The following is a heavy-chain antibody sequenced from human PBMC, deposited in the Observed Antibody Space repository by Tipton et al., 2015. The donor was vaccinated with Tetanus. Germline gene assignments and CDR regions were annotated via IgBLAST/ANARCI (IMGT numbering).Heavy chain of an antibody. Sequence: TLSLTCSVSGDSISSFYWSWIRQPAGKGLEWIGEINEGGSTNYNPSLESRVSISVDTSKHRFSLKVNSVIAADTATYYCARWIGVIPVTGNDAFDVWGPGAMVTVSS. J-gene: IGHJ3*01. CDR2: INEGGST. CDR3: ARWIGVIPVTGNDAFDV. CDR1: GDSISSFY. V-gene: IGHV4-59*12. D-gene: IGHD3-16*01.